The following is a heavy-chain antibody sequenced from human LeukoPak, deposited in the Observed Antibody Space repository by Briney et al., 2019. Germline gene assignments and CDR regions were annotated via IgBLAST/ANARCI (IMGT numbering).Heavy chain of an antibody. CDR3: AREKLSFFDSSGYFDY. CDR1: GFTFSNYG. J-gene: IGHJ4*02. V-gene: IGHV3-48*03. CDR2: ISSSGRTI. D-gene: IGHD3-22*01. Sequence: PGGSLRLSCAAAGFTFSNYGMNWVRQAPGKGLEWVSYISSSGRTIYYADSVKGRFTISRDNAKNSLYLQMNSLRAEDTAVYYCAREKLSFFDSSGYFDYWGQGTLVTVSS.